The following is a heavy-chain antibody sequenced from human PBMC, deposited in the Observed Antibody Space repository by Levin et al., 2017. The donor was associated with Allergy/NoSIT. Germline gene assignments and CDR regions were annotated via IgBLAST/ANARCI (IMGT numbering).Heavy chain of an antibody. CDR2: INPNSGVT. Sequence: GESLKISCKTSGYTFSEYYIHWVRQAPGQGLEWLGWINPNSGVTNYAKKLQGRVAVTRDTSISTAYMEMRMLRYDDTAVYWCARSIGGIAGAASDYWGQGTLVTVSS. CDR1: GYTFSEYY. D-gene: IGHD6-13*01. J-gene: IGHJ4*02. CDR3: ARSIGGIAGAASDY. V-gene: IGHV1-2*02.